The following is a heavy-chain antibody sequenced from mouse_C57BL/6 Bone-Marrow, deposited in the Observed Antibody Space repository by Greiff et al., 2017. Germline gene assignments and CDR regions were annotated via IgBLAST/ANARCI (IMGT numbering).Heavy chain of an antibody. CDR1: GYTFTSYW. D-gene: IGHD1-1*01. J-gene: IGHJ2*01. CDR2: IHPSDSDT. CDR3: ATLFITTVVATGYFDY. Sequence: VQLQQPGAELVKPGASVKVSCKASGYTFTSYWMHWVKQRPGQGLEWIGRIHPSDSDTNYNQKFKGKATLTVDKSSSTAYMQLSSLTSEDSAVYYCATLFITTVVATGYFDYWGQGTTLTVSS. V-gene: IGHV1-74*01.